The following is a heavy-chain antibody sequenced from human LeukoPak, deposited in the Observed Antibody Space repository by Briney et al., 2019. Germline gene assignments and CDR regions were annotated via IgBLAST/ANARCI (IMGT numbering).Heavy chain of an antibody. CDR2: IKQDGSEK. J-gene: IGHJ4*02. CDR1: GFTFSSYW. Sequence: GGSLRLSCAASGFTFSSYWMSWVRQAPGKGLEWVANIKQDGSEKYYVDSVTGRFTISRDNAKNSLYLQMNSLRAEDTAVYYCARGYCSGGSCYGAPDYWGQGTLVTVSS. D-gene: IGHD2-15*01. CDR3: ARGYCSGGSCYGAPDY. V-gene: IGHV3-7*01.